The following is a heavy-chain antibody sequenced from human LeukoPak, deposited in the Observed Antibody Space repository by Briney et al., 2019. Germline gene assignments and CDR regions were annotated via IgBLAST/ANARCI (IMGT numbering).Heavy chain of an antibody. J-gene: IGHJ3*02. Sequence: GASVKVSCKASGYTFTGYYMHWVRQAPGQGLEWMGWINPNSGGTNYAQKFQGWVTMTRDTSISTAYMELSRLGSDDTAVYYCARAVGIVGATADAFDIWGQGTMVTVSS. CDR1: GYTFTGYY. CDR3: ARAVGIVGATADAFDI. D-gene: IGHD1-26*01. CDR2: INPNSGGT. V-gene: IGHV1-2*04.